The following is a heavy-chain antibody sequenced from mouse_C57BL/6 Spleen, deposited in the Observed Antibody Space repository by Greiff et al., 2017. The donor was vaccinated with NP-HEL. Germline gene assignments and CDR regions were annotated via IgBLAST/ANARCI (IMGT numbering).Heavy chain of an antibody. J-gene: IGHJ4*01. CDR1: GYAFSSSW. CDR3: ARQGYYDYDYAMDY. Sequence: QVQLQQSGPELVKPGASVKISCKASGYAFSSSWMNWVKQRPGKGLEWIGRIYPGDGDTNYNGKFKGKATLTADKSSSTAYMQLSSLTSEDSAVYFCARQGYYDYDYAMDYWGQGTSVTVSS. D-gene: IGHD2-4*01. CDR2: IYPGDGDT. V-gene: IGHV1-82*01.